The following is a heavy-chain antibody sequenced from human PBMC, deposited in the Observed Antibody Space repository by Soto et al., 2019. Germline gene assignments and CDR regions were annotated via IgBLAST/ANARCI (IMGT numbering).Heavy chain of an antibody. CDR3: AREPRIEYGDSIPFC. J-gene: IGHJ4*02. V-gene: IGHV4-38-2*02. CDR1: GYFISRGYY. D-gene: IGHD4-17*01. Sequence: PSETLSLTCAVSGYFISRGYYWGWIQQPPGKGLEWVGSIYWSGSTHYNPSLESRVTISVDTSNNHFSLKLSSVTAADTGVYYCAREPRIEYGDSIPFCRGQGTLVTVSS. CDR2: IYWSGST.